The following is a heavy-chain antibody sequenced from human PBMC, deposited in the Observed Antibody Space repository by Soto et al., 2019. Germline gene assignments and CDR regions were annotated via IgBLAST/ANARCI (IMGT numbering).Heavy chain of an antibody. CDR2: ISYDGSNK. V-gene: IGHV3-30*18. D-gene: IGHD1-26*01. Sequence: GRSLTLSCPASGFTFSSYGMHCIRQAPGKGMGWVAVISYDGSNKYYAHSVKGRFTISRDNSKNTLYLQMNSLRAEDTAVYYCAKAREPLRHGYYYGTDLWGQGPPVNVSS. CDR3: AKAREPLRHGYYYGTDL. J-gene: IGHJ6*02. CDR1: GFTFSSYG.